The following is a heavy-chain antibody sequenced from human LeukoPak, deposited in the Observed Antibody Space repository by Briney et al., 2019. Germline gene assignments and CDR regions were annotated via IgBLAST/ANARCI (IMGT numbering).Heavy chain of an antibody. Sequence: SETLSLTCTVSSGSISNGGYYWVWIRQPPGKGLEWIGGIYYSWTSYYNPSLTIRVTISVDTSNHQFSLKLTSVTAADTAVYYCARAVMVAVAGGRFDYWGQGTLVTVSS. CDR1: SGSISNGGYY. J-gene: IGHJ4*02. CDR2: IYYSWTS. V-gene: IGHV4-39*07. CDR3: ARAVMVAVAGGRFDY. D-gene: IGHD6-19*01.